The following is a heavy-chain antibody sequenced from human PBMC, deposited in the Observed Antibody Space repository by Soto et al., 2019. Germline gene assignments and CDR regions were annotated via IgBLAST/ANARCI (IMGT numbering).Heavy chain of an antibody. CDR1: GYTFNSYG. J-gene: IGHJ5*02. Sequence: ASVKVSCKASGYTFNSYGISWVRQAPGQGLEWMGWISAYNGNTNYAQKLQGRVTMTTDTSTSTAYMELRSLGSDDTAVYYCERRLWLEDKNWFDPWGQGTLVTVSS. V-gene: IGHV1-18*01. CDR3: ERRLWLEDKNWFDP. D-gene: IGHD6-19*01. CDR2: ISAYNGNT.